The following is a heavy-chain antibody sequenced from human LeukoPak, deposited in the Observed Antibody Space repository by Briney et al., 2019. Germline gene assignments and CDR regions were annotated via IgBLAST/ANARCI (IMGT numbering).Heavy chain of an antibody. V-gene: IGHV4-39*01. Sequence: SETLSLTCIVSGGSISSTNYYWGWIRQPPGKGLEWIGTAYYSGSTYYNPSLESRVSISADTSKNQFSLSLSSVTAADTAVYYCARRGRWSSGAYWGQGTLVTVSS. D-gene: IGHD5-24*01. CDR2: AYYSGST. CDR3: ARRGRWSSGAY. J-gene: IGHJ4*01. CDR1: GGSISSTNYY.